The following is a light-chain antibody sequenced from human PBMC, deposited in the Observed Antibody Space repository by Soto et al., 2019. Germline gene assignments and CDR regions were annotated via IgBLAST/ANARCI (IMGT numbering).Light chain of an antibody. CDR2: GAS. CDR3: QQYNNWPQT. V-gene: IGKV3-15*01. Sequence: EIVMTQSPATLSVSPGERATLSCRASQSVSSNLTWSQQKPGQAPRLLIYGASTRATGIQARFSGSGSGTECTLTISSLQSEVFAVYSCQQYNNWPQTFGQGTKVEI. CDR1: QSVSSN. J-gene: IGKJ1*01.